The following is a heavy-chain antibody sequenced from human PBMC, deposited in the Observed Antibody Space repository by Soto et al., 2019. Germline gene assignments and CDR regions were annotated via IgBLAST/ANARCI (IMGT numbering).Heavy chain of an antibody. CDR3: ARDLHTIAARRGKYYYYGMDV. J-gene: IGHJ6*02. V-gene: IGHV3-7*03. CDR1: GFTFSSYW. Sequence: PXGSLRLSCSASGFTFSSYWMSWVRQAPGKGLEWVANIKQDGSEKYYVDSVKGRFTISRDNAKNSLYLQMNSLRAEDTAVYYCARDLHTIAARRGKYYYYGMDVWGQGTTVTVSS. CDR2: IKQDGSEK. D-gene: IGHD6-6*01.